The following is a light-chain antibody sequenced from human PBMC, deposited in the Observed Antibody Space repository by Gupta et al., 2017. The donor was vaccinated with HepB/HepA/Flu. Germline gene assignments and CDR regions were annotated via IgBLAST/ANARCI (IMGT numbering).Light chain of an antibody. CDR1: QSVSSY. CDR2: DAS. CDR3: QQRSNCPWT. J-gene: IGKJ1*01. V-gene: IGKV3-11*01. Sequence: EIVLTQSPATLSLSPWERATLSCRASQSVSSYLAWYQQKPGQAPRLLIYDASHRATGIPARFSGSGSGTDFTLTISSLEPEDFAVYYCQQRSNCPWTFGQGTKVEIK.